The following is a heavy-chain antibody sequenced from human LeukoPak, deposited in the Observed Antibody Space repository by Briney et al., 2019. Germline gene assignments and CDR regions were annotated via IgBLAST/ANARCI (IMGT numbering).Heavy chain of an antibody. J-gene: IGHJ3*02. V-gene: IGHV3-30*04. D-gene: IGHD2-15*01. Sequence: GRSLRLSCAASGFTFSSYAMHWVRQAPGKGLEWVAVISYDGSNKYYADSVKGRFTISRDNSKNTLYLQMNSLRAEDTAVYYCAREEIFLNAFDIWGQGTMVTVSS. CDR2: ISYDGSNK. CDR1: GFTFSSYA. CDR3: AREEIFLNAFDI.